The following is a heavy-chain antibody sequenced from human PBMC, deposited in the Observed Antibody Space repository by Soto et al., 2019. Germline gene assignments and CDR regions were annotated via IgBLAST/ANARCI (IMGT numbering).Heavy chain of an antibody. CDR2: IYWDDDK. J-gene: IGHJ5*02. CDR3: AHRPMITFGGVIVNNWFDP. V-gene: IGHV2-5*02. D-gene: IGHD3-16*02. CDR1: GFSLSTSGVG. Sequence: SGPRCEPTQTLTLTCTFSGFSLSTSGVGVGWIRQPPGKALEWLALIYWDDDKRYSPSLKSRLTITKDTSKNQVVLTMTNMDPVDTATYYCAHRPMITFGGVIVNNWFDPWGQGTLVTVSS.